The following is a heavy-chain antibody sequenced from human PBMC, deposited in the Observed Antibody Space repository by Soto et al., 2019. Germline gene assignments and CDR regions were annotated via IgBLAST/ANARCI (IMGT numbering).Heavy chain of an antibody. CDR1: GSSINSSGYY. V-gene: IGHV4-39*01. J-gene: IGHJ4*02. Sequence: SETLSLTCTVSGSSINSSGYYWGWIRQPPGKGLEWIGSMFYGVSTYYNPSLKSRVTVSVDTSKNQFSLNLRSVTAADTAVYYCARLPSRHLVDYWGQGTLVTSPQ. CDR2: MFYGVST. CDR3: ARLPSRHLVDY. D-gene: IGHD3-3*02.